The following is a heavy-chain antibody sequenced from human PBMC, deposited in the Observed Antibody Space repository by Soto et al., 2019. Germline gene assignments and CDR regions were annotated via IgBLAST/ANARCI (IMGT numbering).Heavy chain of an antibody. Sequence: QVQLVQSGAEVKKPGASVKVSCKASGYTFTSYAMHWVRQAPGQRLEWMGWINPGNGNTKYSQKFQGRVPITRDTSASTAYMELSSLRSEDTAVYYCARDVGATGAWGQGTLVTVSS. D-gene: IGHD1-26*01. V-gene: IGHV1-3*01. J-gene: IGHJ5*02. CDR3: ARDVGATGA. CDR2: INPGNGNT. CDR1: GYTFTSYA.